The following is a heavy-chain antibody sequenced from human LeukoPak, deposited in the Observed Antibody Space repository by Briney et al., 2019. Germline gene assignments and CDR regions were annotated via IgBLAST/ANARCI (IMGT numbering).Heavy chain of an antibody. V-gene: IGHV4-59*01. Sequence: SETLSLTCTVSGGSISSYYWSWIRQPPGKGLEWIGYIYYSGSTNYNPSLKSRVTISTDTSKNQLSLNLSTVTAADSAVYYCARGYRYGYHYFDYWGQGTLVTVSS. CDR3: ARGYRYGYHYFDY. CDR1: GGSISSYY. J-gene: IGHJ4*02. CDR2: IYYSGST. D-gene: IGHD5-18*01.